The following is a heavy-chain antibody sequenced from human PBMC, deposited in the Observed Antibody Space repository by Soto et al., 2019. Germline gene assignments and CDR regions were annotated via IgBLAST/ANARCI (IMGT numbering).Heavy chain of an antibody. Sequence: QVQLVQSGAEVKKPGASVKVSCKASGYTFTDYGISWVRQAPGQGLEWMGWISTYNGNTIYAQKIQGRVTMTTDTSTSTAYVELRSLRSDDTAVYYCAREEGISDWHAFDYWGQGTPVTVSS. D-gene: IGHD6-19*01. CDR3: AREEGISDWHAFDY. CDR2: ISTYNGNT. V-gene: IGHV1-18*04. CDR1: GYTFTDYG. J-gene: IGHJ4*02.